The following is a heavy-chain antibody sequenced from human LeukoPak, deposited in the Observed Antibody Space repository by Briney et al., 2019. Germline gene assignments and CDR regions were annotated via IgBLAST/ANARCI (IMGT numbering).Heavy chain of an antibody. J-gene: IGHJ5*02. V-gene: IGHV4-61*02. CDR3: AREYSCGWYALDP. CDR1: GGSFSSGSYY. D-gene: IGHD6-19*01. CDR2: IYTSGST. Sequence: SETLSLTCTASGGSFSSGSYYWSWLRQPAGTGLEWLGRIYTSGSTNYNPSLKSRVTISVDTSKNQVSLKLSSVTAADTAVYYCAREYSCGWYALDPWGQGTLVTVSS.